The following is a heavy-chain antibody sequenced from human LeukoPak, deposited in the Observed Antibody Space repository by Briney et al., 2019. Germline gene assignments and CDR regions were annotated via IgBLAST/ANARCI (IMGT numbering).Heavy chain of an antibody. Sequence: SETLSLTCIVSGGSISSYYWSWIRQPPGKGLEWIGYIYYSGTTNYDPSLKSRVTISMDTSKNQFSLKLSSVTAADTAVYYCARELTGGRFDLWGQGTLVSVSS. V-gene: IGHV4-59*01. CDR3: ARELTGGRFDL. CDR1: GGSISSYY. D-gene: IGHD3-16*01. J-gene: IGHJ5*02. CDR2: IYYSGTT.